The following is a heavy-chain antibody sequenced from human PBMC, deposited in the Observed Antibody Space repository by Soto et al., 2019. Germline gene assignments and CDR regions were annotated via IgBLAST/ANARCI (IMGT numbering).Heavy chain of an antibody. Sequence: SETLSLTCTVSVGSISRYYWSWIRQPPGKGLEWIGSIYYSGSTYYNPSLKSRVTISVDTSKNQFSLKLSSVTAADTAVYYCARLGYCTNGVCSLHYYYYMDVWGKGTTVTVSS. CDR2: IYYSGST. CDR3: ARLGYCTNGVCSLHYYYYMDV. J-gene: IGHJ6*03. D-gene: IGHD2-8*01. CDR1: VGSISRYY. V-gene: IGHV4-39*01.